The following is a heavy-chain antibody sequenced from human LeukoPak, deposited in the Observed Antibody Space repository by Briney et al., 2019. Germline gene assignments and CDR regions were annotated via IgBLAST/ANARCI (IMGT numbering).Heavy chain of an antibody. CDR2: FDPNSGGT. CDR3: ARALLTADAFDI. V-gene: IGHV1-2*02. D-gene: IGHD7-27*01. Sequence: ASVKVSCKASGYTFTGYYINWVRQAPGQGLEWMGWFDPNSGGTNYAQKFQARVTMTRDTSISTAYMELRSLRSDDTAVYYCARALLTADAFDIWGQGTRVTVSS. CDR1: GYTFTGYY. J-gene: IGHJ3*02.